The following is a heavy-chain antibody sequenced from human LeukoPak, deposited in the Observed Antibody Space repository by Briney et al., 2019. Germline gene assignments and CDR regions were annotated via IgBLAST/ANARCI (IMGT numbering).Heavy chain of an antibody. Sequence: SETLSLTCTVSGGSISSSSYYWGWIRQPPGKGLEWIGSIYYSGSTYYNPSLKSRVTISVDTSKNQFSLKLSSVTAADTAAYYCATDSSGYFDYWGQGTLVTVSS. CDR2: IYYSGST. CDR1: GGSISSSSYY. CDR3: ATDSSGYFDY. V-gene: IGHV4-39*02. D-gene: IGHD3-22*01. J-gene: IGHJ4*02.